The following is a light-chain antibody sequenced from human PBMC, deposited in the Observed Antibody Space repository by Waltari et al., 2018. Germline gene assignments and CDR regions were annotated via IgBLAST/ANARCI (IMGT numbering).Light chain of an antibody. V-gene: IGLV1-40*01. CDR3: QSYDSSLTAWV. CDR1: SSNLGAGYD. CDR2: VNT. Sequence: QSVLTPPPSVSGAPGQRVTIPCTGRSSNLGAGYDVHWYQHLPGTAPKPLIYVNTNRPSGVPDRISASKSGTSASLAITGLQAEDEADYYCQSYDSSLTAWVFGGGTKLTVL. J-gene: IGLJ3*02.